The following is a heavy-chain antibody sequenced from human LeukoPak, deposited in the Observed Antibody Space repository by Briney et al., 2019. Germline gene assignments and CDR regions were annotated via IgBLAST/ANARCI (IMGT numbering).Heavy chain of an antibody. Sequence: GGSLRLSCAASGFTFSSYEMNWVRQAPGKGLEWVSYISSSGSTIYYADSVKGRFTISRDNAKGSLYLQMNSLTVDDTAVYYCARDRSFDSSWNWFDPWGQGTLVTVSS. J-gene: IGHJ5*02. V-gene: IGHV3-48*03. CDR3: ARDRSFDSSWNWFDP. CDR1: GFTFSSYE. CDR2: ISSSGSTI. D-gene: IGHD6-13*01.